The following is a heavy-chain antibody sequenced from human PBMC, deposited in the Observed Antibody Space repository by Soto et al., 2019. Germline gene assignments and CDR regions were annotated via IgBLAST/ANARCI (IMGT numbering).Heavy chain of an antibody. CDR3: ARGLGGFGGLILLSYFAY. CDR2: MNPTGGDT. CDR1: GDNFPNFH. J-gene: IGHJ4*02. V-gene: IGHV1-8*01. D-gene: IGHD3-16*01. Sequence: QVQLVKSGAEVRKPGASVKVSCKAAGDNFPNFHIILVRQAPVQGLECMGWMNPTGGDTGYAQKFQGRVNMTRDTFIITAYMDLSSMTSDDPSVYYCARGLGGFGGLILLSYFAYGGQGTLVTVSS.